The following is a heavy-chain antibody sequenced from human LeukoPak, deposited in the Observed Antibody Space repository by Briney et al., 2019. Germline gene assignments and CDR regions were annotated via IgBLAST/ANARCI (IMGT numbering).Heavy chain of an antibody. Sequence: GASVKVSCKVSGYSLSELSMHWVRQAPGKGLEWTGGFDPENGEAVYAQKFQGRVTMTEDTSTDTSYMELNSLKSEDTAVYYCAAGGVYDLLDNWGQGTLVTVSS. D-gene: IGHD2-8*01. CDR1: GYSLSELS. J-gene: IGHJ4*02. CDR3: AAGGVYDLLDN. V-gene: IGHV1-24*01. CDR2: FDPENGEA.